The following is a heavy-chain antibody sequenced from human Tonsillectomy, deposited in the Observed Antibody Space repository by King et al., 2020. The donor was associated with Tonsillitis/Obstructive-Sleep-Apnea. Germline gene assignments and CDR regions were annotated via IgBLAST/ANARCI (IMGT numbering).Heavy chain of an antibody. CDR3: ATGPGGAFDI. Sequence: VQLVESGGGLVKPGGSLRLSCAASGFSFTIAWMSWVRQAPGKGLEWVGRIKANTDGGTIDYAAPVKGRFTISRDDSKNTLYLQMNSLKTEDTAVYFCATGPGGAFDIWGQGTMVTVSS. V-gene: IGHV3-15*01. CDR1: GFSFTIAW. CDR2: IKANTDGGTI. J-gene: IGHJ3*02.